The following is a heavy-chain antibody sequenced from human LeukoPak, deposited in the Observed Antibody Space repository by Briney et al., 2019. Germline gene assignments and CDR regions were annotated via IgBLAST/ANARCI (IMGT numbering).Heavy chain of an antibody. CDR3: ARISRCNSAGCFDY. D-gene: IGHD4-23*01. Sequence: SETLSLTCTVSGGSISSYYWSWIRQPAGKGLEWIGRIYTSGSTNYNPSLKSRVTISVDKSKNQFSLKLSSVTAADTAVYYCARISRCNSAGCFDYWGQGTLVTVSS. CDR1: GGSISSYY. V-gene: IGHV4-4*07. J-gene: IGHJ4*02. CDR2: IYTSGST.